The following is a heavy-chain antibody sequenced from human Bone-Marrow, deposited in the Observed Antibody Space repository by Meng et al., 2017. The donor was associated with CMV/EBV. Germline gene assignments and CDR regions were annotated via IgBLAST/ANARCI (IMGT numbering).Heavy chain of an antibody. Sequence: SETLSLTCTVSGGSVSSGSYYWSWIRQPPGKGLEWIGYIYDSGSTNYSPSLKSRVTISIDTSKNQFSLKLSSVTAADTAVYYCARDHKGYYNYYYGMAVWGQGPSVTGYS. V-gene: IGHV4-61*01. CDR2: IYDSGST. D-gene: IGHD5-12*01. CDR3: ARDHKGYYNYYYGMAV. CDR1: GGSVSSGSYY. J-gene: IGHJ6*01.